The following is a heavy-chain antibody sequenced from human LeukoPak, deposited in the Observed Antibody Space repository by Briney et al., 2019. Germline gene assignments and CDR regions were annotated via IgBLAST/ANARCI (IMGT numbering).Heavy chain of an antibody. CDR1: GFTFSIYE. D-gene: IGHD4-17*01. CDR2: ITGSSSTI. Sequence: GGSLRLSCAASGFTFSIYEMNWVRQAPGMGLEWVSCITGSSSTIYYADSVKGRFTISRDNAKNSLYLQMNSLRAEDTAVYYCARNDYGNNWFDPWGQGTLVTVSS. J-gene: IGHJ5*02. V-gene: IGHV3-48*03. CDR3: ARNDYGNNWFDP.